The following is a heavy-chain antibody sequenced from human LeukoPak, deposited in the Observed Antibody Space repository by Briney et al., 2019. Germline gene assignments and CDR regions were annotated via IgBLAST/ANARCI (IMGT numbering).Heavy chain of an antibody. CDR3: ARAPTIRVYSYGHGAHKVYFDY. CDR1: GGSFSGYY. D-gene: IGHD5-18*01. CDR2: INHSGST. Sequence: SSETLSLTCAVYGGSFSGYYWSWIRQPPGKGLEWIGEINHSGSTNYNPSLKSRVTISVDTSKNQFSLKLSSVTAADTAVYYCARAPTIRVYSYGHGAHKVYFDYWGQGTLVTVSS. J-gene: IGHJ4*02. V-gene: IGHV4-34*01.